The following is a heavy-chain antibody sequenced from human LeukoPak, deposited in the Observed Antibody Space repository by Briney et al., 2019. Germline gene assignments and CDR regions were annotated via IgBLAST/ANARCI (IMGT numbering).Heavy chain of an antibody. CDR1: GYSLTSYW. CDR2: IYPCDSDT. D-gene: IGHD6-19*01. V-gene: IGHV5-51*01. J-gene: IGHJ4*02. Sequence: EFLKISCKSSGYSLTSYWIVWVRQMPGKGLEWMVIIYPCDSDTRYSPSFQGQVTISAEKSITTAYLQWSSLKASDTAMYFCARPPQGSSGSKGFDYWGQRTLVTVSS. CDR3: ARPPQGSSGSKGFDY.